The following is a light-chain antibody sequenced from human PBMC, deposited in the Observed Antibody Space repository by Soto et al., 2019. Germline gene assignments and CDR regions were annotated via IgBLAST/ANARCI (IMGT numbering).Light chain of an antibody. CDR1: QSVSSN. J-gene: IGKJ4*02. V-gene: IGKV3-15*01. Sequence: EIVMTQSPATLSVSPGERATHSCRASQSVSSNLAWYQQKPGQAPRLLIYGASTRATGIPARFSGSGSGTEFTLTISSLQSEDFAVYYCQQYNNWPRTFGGGTKVDIK. CDR2: GAS. CDR3: QQYNNWPRT.